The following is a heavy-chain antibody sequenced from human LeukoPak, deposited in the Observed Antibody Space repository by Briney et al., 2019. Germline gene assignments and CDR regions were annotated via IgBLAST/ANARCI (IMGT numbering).Heavy chain of an antibody. CDR1: GGSFSGYY. CDR3: ARGAYCSSTSCYLHQFDY. J-gene: IGHJ4*02. D-gene: IGHD2-2*01. Sequence: SETLSLTCAVYGGSFSGYYWSWICQPPGKGLEWIGEINHSGSTNYNPSLKSRVTISVDTSKNQFSLKLSSVTAADTAVYYCARGAYCSSTSCYLHQFDYWGQGTLVTVSS. CDR2: INHSGST. V-gene: IGHV4-34*01.